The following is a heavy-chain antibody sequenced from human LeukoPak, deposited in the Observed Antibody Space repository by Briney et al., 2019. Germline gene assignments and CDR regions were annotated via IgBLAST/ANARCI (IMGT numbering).Heavy chain of an antibody. CDR2: ISGDSTGT. Sequence: GGSLRLSCVASGFTFSSYSMTWVRQAPGEGLEWVSGISGDSTGTYYADSVKGRFTISRDNPKNTLFLQMNSLRAEDTAVYYCAKETSYCAGDCFPYYFDYWGRGTLVTVSS. J-gene: IGHJ4*02. CDR3: AKETSYCAGDCFPYYFDY. CDR1: GFTFSSYS. V-gene: IGHV3-23*01. D-gene: IGHD2-21*02.